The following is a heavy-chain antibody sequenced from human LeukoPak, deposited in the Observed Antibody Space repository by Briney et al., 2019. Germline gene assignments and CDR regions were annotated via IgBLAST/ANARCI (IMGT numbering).Heavy chain of an antibody. V-gene: IGHV3-23*01. Sequence: GGSLRLSCAASGFTFSSYAMSWVRQAPARGLEWVSSLRGDGDTFYADSVKGRFTISRDNSKNTLYLQMNSLRAEDTAVYYCAKVTVTTGFDYWGQGTLVTVSS. D-gene: IGHD4-17*01. J-gene: IGHJ4*02. CDR3: AKVTVTTGFDY. CDR2: LRGDGDT. CDR1: GFTFSSYA.